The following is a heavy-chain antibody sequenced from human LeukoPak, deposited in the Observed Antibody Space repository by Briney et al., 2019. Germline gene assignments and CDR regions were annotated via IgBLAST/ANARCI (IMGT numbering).Heavy chain of an antibody. CDR2: IYHSGST. V-gene: IGHV4-30-2*01. D-gene: IGHD5-24*01. J-gene: IGHJ5*02. CDR1: GGSISSGGYS. CDR3: ARQEMVTIYNWFDP. Sequence: SQTLSLTCAVSGGSISSGGYSWSWIRQPPGKGLEWIGYIYHSGSTYYNPSLKSRVTISVDRSKNQFSLKLSSVTAADTAVYYCARQEMVTIYNWFDPWGQGTLVTVSS.